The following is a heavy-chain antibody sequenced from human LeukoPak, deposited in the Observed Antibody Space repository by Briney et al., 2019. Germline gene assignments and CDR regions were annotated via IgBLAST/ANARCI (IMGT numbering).Heavy chain of an antibody. CDR2: INPYGGGT. Sequence: ASVKVSCKASGYTFTSYYTHWVRQTPGQGLEWMGWINPYGGGTNYAQKFQGRVTLTRDTSISTDYMELNRLRSDDTAVYYCARVPGELLVCHYSGMDVWGQGTTVTVSS. J-gene: IGHJ6*02. V-gene: IGHV1-2*02. CDR1: GYTFTSYY. CDR3: ARVPGELLVCHYSGMDV. D-gene: IGHD3-16*01.